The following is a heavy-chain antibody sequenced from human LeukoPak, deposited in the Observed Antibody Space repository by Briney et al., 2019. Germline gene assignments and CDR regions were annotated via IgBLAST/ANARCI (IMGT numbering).Heavy chain of an antibody. J-gene: IGHJ4*02. D-gene: IGHD2-2*01. V-gene: IGHV4-34*01. Sequence: SETLSLTCAVYGGSFSGYYWSWIRQPLGKGLEWIGEINHSGSTNYNPSLKSRVTISVDTSKNQFSLKLSSVTAADTAVYYCARGRVIVVVPAADSDYFDYWGQGTLVTVSS. CDR1: GGSFSGYY. CDR3: ARGRVIVVVPAADSDYFDY. CDR2: INHSGST.